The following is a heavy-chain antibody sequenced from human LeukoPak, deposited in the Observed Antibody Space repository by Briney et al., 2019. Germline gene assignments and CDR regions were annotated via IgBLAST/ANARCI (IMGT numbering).Heavy chain of an antibody. D-gene: IGHD2-15*01. V-gene: IGHV3-53*01. CDR1: GFTVSSNY. CDR2: IYSGGST. Sequence: GGSLRLSCAASGFTVSSNYMSWVRQAPGKGLEWVSVIYSGGSTYYADSVKGRFTISRDNAKNTPYLQMNSLRAEDTAIYYCARELPFDYWGQGTLVTVSS. CDR3: ARELPFDY. J-gene: IGHJ4*02.